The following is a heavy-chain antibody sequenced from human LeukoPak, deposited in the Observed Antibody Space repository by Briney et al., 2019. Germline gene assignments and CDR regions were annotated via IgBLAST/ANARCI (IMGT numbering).Heavy chain of an antibody. D-gene: IGHD6-13*01. J-gene: IGHJ4*02. CDR2: ISYDGSNK. V-gene: IGHV3-30*18. CDR3: AKDRGYSSSWYWPEFDY. CDR1: GFTFSSYG. Sequence: PGGSLRLSCAASGFTFSSYGMHWVRQAPGKGLEWVAVISYDGSNKYYADSVKGRFTISRDNSKNTLYLQMNSLRAEDTAVYYCAKDRGYSSSWYWPEFDYWGQGTLVTVSS.